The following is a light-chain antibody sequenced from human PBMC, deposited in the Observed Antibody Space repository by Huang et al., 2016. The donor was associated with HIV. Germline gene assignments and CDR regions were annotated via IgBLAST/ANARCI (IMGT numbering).Light chain of an antibody. CDR1: QSISSY. J-gene: IGKJ4*01. CDR3: QQSYSTQIT. V-gene: IGKV1-39*01. CDR2: TAS. Sequence: DIQMTQSPSSLSASVGDRVTITCRASQSISSYLNWYQQKPGKAPTLLNYTASSLQSGVPSRFSGSGSGTDFTLTISSLQIEDSATYYCQQSYSTQITFGGGTKVEIK.